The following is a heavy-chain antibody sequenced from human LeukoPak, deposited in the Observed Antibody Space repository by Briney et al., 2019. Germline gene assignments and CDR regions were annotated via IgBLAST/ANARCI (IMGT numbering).Heavy chain of an antibody. CDR2: ISSSSSYI. D-gene: IGHD3-10*01. V-gene: IGHV3-21*01. Sequence: GGSLRLSCAASGFTFSSYSMNWVRQAPGKGLEWVSSISSSSSYIYYADSVKGRFTISRDNAKNSLYLQMNSLRAEDTAVYYCARELWFGEFPNWFDPWGQGTLVTVSS. J-gene: IGHJ5*02. CDR3: ARELWFGEFPNWFDP. CDR1: GFTFSSYS.